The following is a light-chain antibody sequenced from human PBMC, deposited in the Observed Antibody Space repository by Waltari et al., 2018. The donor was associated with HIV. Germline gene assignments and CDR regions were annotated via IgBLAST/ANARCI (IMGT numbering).Light chain of an antibody. J-gene: IGKJ1*01. CDR2: DAS. V-gene: IGKV3-11*01. Sequence: EIVLTQSPVTLSLSPGEGANLSCSASQNIRNYLGCYQQRSGQPPRLLIYDASTRATGIPAMFTGSGSGTDFTLTIDSLEPEDFAMYYCQQRSNWPGTFGPGTRVDVK. CDR1: QNIRNY. CDR3: QQRSNWPGT.